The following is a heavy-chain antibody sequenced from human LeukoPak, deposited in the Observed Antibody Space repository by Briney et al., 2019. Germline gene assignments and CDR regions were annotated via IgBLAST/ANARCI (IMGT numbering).Heavy chain of an antibody. J-gene: IGHJ4*02. V-gene: IGHV3-23*01. D-gene: IGHD3-9*01. CDR3: AKNNFDWLLVVSNGFDY. CDR1: GFTFSSYA. Sequence: GGSLRLSCAASGFTFSSYAMSWVRQAPGKGLEWVSAISGSGGSTYYADSVKGRFTISRDNSKNTLYLQMNSLRAEDTAVYYCAKNNFDWLLVVSNGFDYWGQGTLVTVSS. CDR2: ISGSGGST.